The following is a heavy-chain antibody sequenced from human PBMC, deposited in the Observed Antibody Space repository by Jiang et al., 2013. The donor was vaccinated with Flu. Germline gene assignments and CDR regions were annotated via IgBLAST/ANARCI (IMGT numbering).Heavy chain of an antibody. Sequence: GAEVKKPGESLKISCKGSGYSFTSYWIGWVRQMPGKGLEWMGIIYPGDSDTRYSPSFQGQVTISADKSISTAYLQWSSLKASDTAMYYCALDKPYYYDSSGYYYGYWGQGTLVTVSS. J-gene: IGHJ4*02. CDR2: IYPGDSDT. D-gene: IGHD3-22*01. V-gene: IGHV5-51*03. CDR3: ALDKPYYYDSSGYYYGY. CDR1: GYSFTSYW.